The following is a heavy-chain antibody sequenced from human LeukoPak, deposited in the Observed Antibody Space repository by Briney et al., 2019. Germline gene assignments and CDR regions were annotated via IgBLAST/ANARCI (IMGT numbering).Heavy chain of an antibody. J-gene: IGHJ6*02. CDR3: VRDDGESLYYYNGMDL. V-gene: IGHV4-4*07. Sequence: PSETLSLTCTVSGGSISGYYWSWIRQPAGKGLEWIGRFYSTVNTNYHPSLKRRVTMSVDTSKNQFSLRLRSVTAADSAVYYCVRDDGESLYYYNGMDLWGPGTTVTVSS. D-gene: IGHD4-17*01. CDR1: GGSISGYY. CDR2: FYSTVNT.